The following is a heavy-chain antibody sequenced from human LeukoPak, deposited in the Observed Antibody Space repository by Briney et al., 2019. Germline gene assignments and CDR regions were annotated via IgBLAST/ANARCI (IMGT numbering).Heavy chain of an antibody. CDR3: ARGRPYYYDSSGYYFNFDY. J-gene: IGHJ4*02. V-gene: IGHV1-2*02. D-gene: IGHD3-22*01. Sequence: ASVKVSCKASGYTFTGYYMHWVRQAPGQGLEWMGWINPNSGGTNYAQKFQGRVTMTRDTSISTAYMELSRLRSDDTAVYYCARGRPYYYDSSGYYFNFDYWGQGTLVTVSS. CDR2: INPNSGGT. CDR1: GYTFTGYY.